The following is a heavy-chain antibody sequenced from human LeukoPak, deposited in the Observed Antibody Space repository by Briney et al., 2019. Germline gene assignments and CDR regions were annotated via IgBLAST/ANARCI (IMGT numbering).Heavy chain of an antibody. Sequence: GGSLRPSCAASGFTFTTYAMTWVRQAPGKGLEWVSAISGSGDNTYYADSVKGRFSVSRDNSKNTLYLQMNSLRAEDTAVYYCAKDRGYWGQGTLVTVSS. J-gene: IGHJ4*02. CDR1: GFTFTTYA. V-gene: IGHV3-23*01. CDR2: ISGSGDNT. CDR3: AKDRGY.